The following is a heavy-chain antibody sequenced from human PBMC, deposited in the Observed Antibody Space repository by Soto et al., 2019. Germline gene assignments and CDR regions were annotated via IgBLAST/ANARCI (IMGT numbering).Heavy chain of an antibody. J-gene: IGHJ4*02. CDR3: YYSYGDLDS. Sequence: QVQLVQSGAEVKKPGSSVKVSCKASGGTFSKYDISRVRQAPGQGLEWMGGFIRIFGTPDYAQRFQGRVTITADESTSTAYMELRSLRSVDTAMYYCYYSYGDLDSWGQGTLVTVSS. CDR1: GGTFSKYD. V-gene: IGHV1-69*01. CDR2: FIRIFGTP. D-gene: IGHD5-18*01.